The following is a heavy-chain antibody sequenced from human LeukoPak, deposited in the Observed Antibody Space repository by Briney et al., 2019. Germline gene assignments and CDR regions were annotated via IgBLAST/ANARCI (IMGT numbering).Heavy chain of an antibody. CDR2: TYYRSTWYN. Sequence: SQTLSLTCAISGDSVSSNSVTWNWIRQSPSRGLEWLGRTYYRSTWYNDYAVSVRGQITVNPDTSKNQLSLHLNSVTPEDTAVYYCAGRLTQYDCFDPWGQGILVTVSS. V-gene: IGHV6-1*01. CDR1: GDSVSSNSVT. J-gene: IGHJ5*02. CDR3: AGRLTQYDCFDP. D-gene: IGHD2-2*01.